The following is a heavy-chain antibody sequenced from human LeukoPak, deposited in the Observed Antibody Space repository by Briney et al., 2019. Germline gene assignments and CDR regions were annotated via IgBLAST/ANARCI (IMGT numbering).Heavy chain of an antibody. CDR3: ARGARYCSSTSCFRYYFDY. CDR2: IYYSGST. D-gene: IGHD2-2*01. J-gene: IGHJ4*02. V-gene: IGHV4-59*01. Sequence: SETLSLTCTVSGGSISSYYWTWIREPPGEGLEWIGYIYYSGSTNYNPSLKSRATISLDTSKNHFSLNLSSVTAADTAVYYFARGARYCSSTSCFRYYFDYWGQGTLVTVSS. CDR1: GGSISSYY.